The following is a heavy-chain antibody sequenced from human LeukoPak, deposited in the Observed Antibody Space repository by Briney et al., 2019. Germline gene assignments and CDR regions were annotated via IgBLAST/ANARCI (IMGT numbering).Heavy chain of an antibody. CDR1: EYIFTDDY. CDR2: INPNSGGT. V-gene: IGHV1-2*02. Sequence: ASMKVSCKPSEYIFTDDYMHWVRQTPGQGLEWMGWINPNSGGTRYPQKFQGRVTMTRDTAISTGYMELSRLRSDDTAVYYCARRGGDYYDSSGYLHWGQGTLVTVSS. J-gene: IGHJ4*02. CDR3: ARRGGDYYDSSGYLH. D-gene: IGHD3-22*01.